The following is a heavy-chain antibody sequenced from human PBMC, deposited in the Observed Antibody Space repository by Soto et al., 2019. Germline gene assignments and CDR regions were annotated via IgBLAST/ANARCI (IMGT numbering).Heavy chain of an antibody. J-gene: IGHJ4*02. Sequence: GGSLRLSCAASGFTFSNYWIHWVRQAPGKGLVWVSRINSAGTTTTYADSVKGRFAISRDNAKNTLYLQMDSLRAEDTAVYYCARGGGNYGDYFDYWGPGTLVTVSS. V-gene: IGHV3-74*01. D-gene: IGHD1-26*01. CDR2: INSAGTTT. CDR3: ARGGGNYGDYFDY. CDR1: GFTFSNYW.